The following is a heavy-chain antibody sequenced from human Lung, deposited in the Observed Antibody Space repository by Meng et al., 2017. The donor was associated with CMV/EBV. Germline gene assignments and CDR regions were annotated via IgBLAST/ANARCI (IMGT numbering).Heavy chain of an antibody. V-gene: IGHV1-18*01. CDR1: GYIFTNYG. CDR2: ISAYSGNT. Sequence: ASVKVSCKASGYIFTNYGISWVRQAPGQGLEWMGWISAYSGNTNFAQNLQGRVTMTTDTSTSTAYMGLRSLRSDDTAVYYCARNTIFGVVIIPWFDYWGQGTLVTVSS. CDR3: ARNTIFGVVIIPWFDY. J-gene: IGHJ4*02. D-gene: IGHD3-3*01.